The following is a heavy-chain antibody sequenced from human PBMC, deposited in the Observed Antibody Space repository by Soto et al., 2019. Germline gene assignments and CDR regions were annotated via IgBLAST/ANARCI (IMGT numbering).Heavy chain of an antibody. J-gene: IGHJ4*02. CDR1: GYAFSFG. CDR3: ATYYFGSGSYYRFDH. V-gene: IGHV1-18*01. D-gene: IGHD3-10*01. Sequence: VQSGGEVKKPGASVRVSCKASGYAFSFGFSWVRQAPGQGLEWMGWISASDGSTNSAQKFRGRISLTTDTSTNTAYLDLLSLTSDDTAVYFCATYYFGSGSYYRFDHWGQGTLVTVSS. CDR2: ISASDGST.